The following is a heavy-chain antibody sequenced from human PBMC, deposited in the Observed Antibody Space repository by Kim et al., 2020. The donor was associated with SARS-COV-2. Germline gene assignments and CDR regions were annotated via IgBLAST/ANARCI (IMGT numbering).Heavy chain of an antibody. D-gene: IGHD3-3*01. CDR3: ARVVRILEWKRGDYYGMDV. Sequence: SVKVSCKASGGTFSSYAISWVRQAPGQGLEWMGGIIPIFGTANYAQKFQGRVTITADESTSTAYMELSSLRSEDTAVYYCARVVRILEWKRGDYYGMDVWGQGTTVTVSS. J-gene: IGHJ6*02. CDR2: IIPIFGTA. CDR1: GGTFSSYA. V-gene: IGHV1-69*13.